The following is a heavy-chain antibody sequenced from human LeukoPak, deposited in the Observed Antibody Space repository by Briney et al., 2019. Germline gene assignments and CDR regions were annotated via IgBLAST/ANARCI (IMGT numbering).Heavy chain of an antibody. D-gene: IGHD2-15*01. J-gene: IGHJ5*02. CDR1: GYTFTSYG. Sequence: ASVKVSCKASGYTFTSYGISWVRQAPGQGLEWMGRIIPILGIANYAQKLQGRVTMTTDTSTSTAYMELRSLRSDDTAVYYCARGRSSPYNWFDPWGQGTLVTVSS. CDR3: ARGRSSPYNWFDP. V-gene: IGHV1-18*01. CDR2: IIPILGIA.